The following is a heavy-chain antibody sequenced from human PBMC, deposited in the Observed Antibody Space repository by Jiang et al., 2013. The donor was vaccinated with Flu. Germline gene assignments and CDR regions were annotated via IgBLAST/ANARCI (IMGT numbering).Heavy chain of an antibody. J-gene: IGHJ5*02. Sequence: VQLVESGPGLVKISETLSLTCTVSGYSVSSTYWSWIRKPAGKGPEWIGRIYSSGTTNYSPSLESRVTMSLDTSKNQFSLRLTSVTAADTAVYYCARDVSTWARGDWFDPWGPGTVVIVSS. CDR2: IYSSGTT. CDR3: ARDVSTWARGDWFDP. D-gene: IGHD3-10*01. CDR1: GYSVSSTY. V-gene: IGHV4-4*07.